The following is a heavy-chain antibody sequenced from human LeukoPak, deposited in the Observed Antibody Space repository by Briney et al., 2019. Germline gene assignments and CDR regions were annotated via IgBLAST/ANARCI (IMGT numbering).Heavy chain of an antibody. CDR1: GYTFTSYD. CDR2: MNPNSGNT. V-gene: IGHV1-8*02. CDR3: ARGRQLWLIQSRYGMDV. Sequence: ASVKVSCKASGYTFTSYDINWVRQATGQGLEWMGWMNPNSGNTGYAQKFQGRVTMTRNTSISTAYMELSSLRSEDTAVYYCARGRQLWLIQSRYGMDVWGKGTTVTVSS. J-gene: IGHJ6*04. D-gene: IGHD5-18*01.